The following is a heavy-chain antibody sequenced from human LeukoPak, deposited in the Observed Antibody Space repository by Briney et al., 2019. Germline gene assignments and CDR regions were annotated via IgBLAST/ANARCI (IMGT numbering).Heavy chain of an antibody. CDR2: IYYSGST. V-gene: IGHV4-39*01. CDR1: GGSISSSSYY. J-gene: IGHJ4*02. Sequence: PETLSLTCTVSGGSISSSSYYWGWIRQPPGKGLEWIGSIYYSGSTYYNPSLKGRVTISVDTSKNQFSLKLSSVTAADTAVYYCARLDIVATIFDYWGQGTLVTVSS. D-gene: IGHD5-12*01. CDR3: ARLDIVATIFDY.